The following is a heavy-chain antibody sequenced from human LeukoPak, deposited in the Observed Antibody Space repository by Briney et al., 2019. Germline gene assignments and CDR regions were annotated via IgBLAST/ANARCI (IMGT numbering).Heavy chain of an antibody. D-gene: IGHD1-1*01. J-gene: IGHJ6*02. Sequence: ASVKVSCKASGYTFSDYCMYWVRRAPGQGLEWVAWINPNTGGTVSAQKFQGRVTTSRDTSISTAYMEVTRLTSDDTAVYYCARGLFDHWNYGMDVWGQGTTVTVSS. CDR3: ARGLFDHWNYGMDV. V-gene: IGHV1-2*02. CDR2: INPNTGGT. CDR1: GYTFSDYC.